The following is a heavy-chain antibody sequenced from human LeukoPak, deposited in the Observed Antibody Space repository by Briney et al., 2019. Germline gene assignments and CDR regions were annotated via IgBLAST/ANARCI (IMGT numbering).Heavy chain of an antibody. J-gene: IGHJ6*02. V-gene: IGHV4-59*01. CDR3: ARDTLTMVRGVMRYYYDMDV. CDR2: IYYSGST. D-gene: IGHD3-10*01. Sequence: KPSETLSLTCTVSGGSISSYCWSWIRQPPGKGLEWIGYIYYSGSTNYNPSLKSRVTISVDTSKNQFSLELSSVTAADTDVYHCARDTLTMVRGVMRYYYDMDVWGQGTTVTVSS. CDR1: GGSISSYC.